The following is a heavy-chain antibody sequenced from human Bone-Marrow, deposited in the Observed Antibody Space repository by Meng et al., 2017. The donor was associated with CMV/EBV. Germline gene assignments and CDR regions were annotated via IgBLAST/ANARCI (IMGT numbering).Heavy chain of an antibody. CDR3: ARDSPVRSSSGDYYYGMDV. CDR1: GFTFSTNN. V-gene: IGHV3-21*01. J-gene: IGHJ6*02. D-gene: IGHD6-13*01. Sequence: GESLKISCAASGFTFSTNNMNWVRQAPGKGLEWVSSISSSSAYIYYIDSVKGRFTISRDNAKNSLYLQMNSLRAEDTAVYYCARDSPVRSSSGDYYYGMDVWGQGPTVTVSS. CDR2: ISSSSAYI.